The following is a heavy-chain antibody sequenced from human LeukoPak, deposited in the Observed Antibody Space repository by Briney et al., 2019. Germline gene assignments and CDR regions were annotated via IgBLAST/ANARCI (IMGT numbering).Heavy chain of an antibody. J-gene: IGHJ3*02. D-gene: IGHD3-22*01. CDR2: IYYSGST. V-gene: IGHV4-59*08. CDR1: GGSISSYY. CDR3: ARRSLYYYDSSGPDRDAFDI. Sequence: PSETLSLTCAVSGGSISSYYWSWIRQPPGKGLEWIGYIYYSGSTNYNPSLKSRVTISVDTSKNQFSLKLSSVTAADTAVYYCARRSLYYYDSSGPDRDAFDIWGQGTMVTVSS.